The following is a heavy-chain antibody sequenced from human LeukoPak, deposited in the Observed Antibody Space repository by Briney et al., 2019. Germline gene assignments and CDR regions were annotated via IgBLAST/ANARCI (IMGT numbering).Heavy chain of an antibody. Sequence: QPGGSLRLSCAASGFTFSSYWMHWVRQAPGKGLVWVSRINSDGSSTSYADSVKGRFTISRDNAKSTLYLQMNSLRAEDTAVYYCARDSSSREYYFDYWGQGTLVTVSS. CDR1: GFTFSSYW. J-gene: IGHJ4*02. CDR3: ARDSSSREYYFDY. V-gene: IGHV3-74*01. D-gene: IGHD6-6*01. CDR2: INSDGSST.